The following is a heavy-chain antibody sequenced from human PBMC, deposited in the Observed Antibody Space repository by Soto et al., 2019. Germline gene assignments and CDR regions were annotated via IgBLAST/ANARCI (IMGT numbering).Heavy chain of an antibody. CDR1: GGSFSGYY. Sequence: SETLSLTCAVYGGSFSGYYWSWIRQPPGKGLEWIGEINHSGSTNYNPSLKSRVTISVDTSKNQFSLKLSSVTAADTAVYYCARKRLGAVAGFDYWGQGTLVTVSS. CDR3: ARKRLGAVAGFDY. D-gene: IGHD6-19*01. J-gene: IGHJ4*02. CDR2: INHSGST. V-gene: IGHV4-34*01.